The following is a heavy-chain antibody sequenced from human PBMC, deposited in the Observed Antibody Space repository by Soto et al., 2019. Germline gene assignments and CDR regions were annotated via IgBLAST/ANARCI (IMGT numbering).Heavy chain of an antibody. CDR2: FXYSGSX. CDR3: ARSVGDYYYGMDV. Sequence: XXTLCLTCTVSGGSIISYHWGWIRQPPGKGLEWIRNFXYSGSXYYNTYLRSRXXISVDASXXPFYVKVSSVTATHTAVYYCARSVGDYYYGMDVWGQGTTVTVSS. V-gene: IGHV4-39*01. CDR1: GGSIISYH. J-gene: IGHJ6*02. D-gene: IGHD1-26*01.